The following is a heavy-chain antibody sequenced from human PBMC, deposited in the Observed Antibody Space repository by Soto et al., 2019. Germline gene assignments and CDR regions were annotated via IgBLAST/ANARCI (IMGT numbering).Heavy chain of an antibody. V-gene: IGHV3-74*03. CDR3: AREAGYCSRTSCYRRAFDT. CDR2: INTDGGSL. Sequence: VQLVESGGDLVQPGGSLSLSCAASGFTFSGHWMHWVRQVPGKGLEWVSRINTDGGSLAYADSVKGRFTISRDNAKNTLSLQMNGLRAEDTAVYYCAREAGYCSRTSCYRRAFDTWGQGTTVTVSS. J-gene: IGHJ3*02. CDR1: GFTFSGHW. D-gene: IGHD2-2*01.